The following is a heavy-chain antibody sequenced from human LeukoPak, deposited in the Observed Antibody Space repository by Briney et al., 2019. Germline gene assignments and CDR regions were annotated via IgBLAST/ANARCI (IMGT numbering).Heavy chain of an antibody. D-gene: IGHD3-22*01. Sequence: SETVSCKASGFTFTSSAMQWVRQARGQRLEWIGWIVVGSGNTNYAQKFQERVTITRDMSTSTAYMELSSLRSEDTAVYYCAADRYDSSGYYHFDYWGQGTLVTVSS. J-gene: IGHJ4*02. CDR3: AADRYDSSGYYHFDY. CDR2: IVVGSGNT. V-gene: IGHV1-58*02. CDR1: GFTFTSSA.